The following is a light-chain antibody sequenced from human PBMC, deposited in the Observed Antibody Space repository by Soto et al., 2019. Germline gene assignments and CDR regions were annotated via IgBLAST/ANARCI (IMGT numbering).Light chain of an antibody. J-gene: IGLJ2*01. CDR1: SSNIAKNY. Sequence: QSVLTQPPSASVAPGQRVTISCSGSSSNIAKNYVYWYQQLSGAAPKLLIYKNDQRPSGVPDRFSGSKSGTSASLAISGLRSEDEADYYCSSWDDRLATLVFGGGTKETVL. V-gene: IGLV1-47*01. CDR3: SSWDDRLATLV. CDR2: KND.